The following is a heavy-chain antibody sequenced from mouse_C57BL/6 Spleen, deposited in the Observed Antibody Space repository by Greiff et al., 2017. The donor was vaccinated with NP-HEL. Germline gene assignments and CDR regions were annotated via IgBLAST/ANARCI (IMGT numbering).Heavy chain of an antibody. CDR3: AREDYGSAMDY. CDR1: GYSITSGYY. CDR2: ISYDGSN. J-gene: IGHJ4*01. Sequence: EVKLQESGPGLVKPSQSLSLTCSVTGYSITSGYYWNWIRQFPGNKLEWMGYISYDGSNNYNPSLKNRISITRDTSKNQFFLKLNSVTTEDTATYYCAREDYGSAMDYWGQGTSVTVSS. D-gene: IGHD1-1*01. V-gene: IGHV3-6*01.